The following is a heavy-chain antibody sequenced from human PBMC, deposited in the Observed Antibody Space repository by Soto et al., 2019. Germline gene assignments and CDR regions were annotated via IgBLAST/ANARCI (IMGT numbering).Heavy chain of an antibody. Sequence: VVLLRDPCRVSGYNCTNYWVGCVRQMNGKGLEWMGIIYPGNFDTRYSPSFQGQVTISADKSINTAYLQWSSLKASDTAMYYCARQDSYGSGTFYFYAMDVWGQGTTVTVSS. CDR1: GYNCTNYW. CDR2: IYPGNFDT. J-gene: IGHJ6*02. V-gene: IGHV5-51*01. CDR3: ARQDSYGSGTFYFYAMDV. D-gene: IGHD3-10*01.